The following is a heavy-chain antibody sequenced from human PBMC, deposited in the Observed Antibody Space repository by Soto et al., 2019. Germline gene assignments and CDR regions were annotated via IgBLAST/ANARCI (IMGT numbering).Heavy chain of an antibody. Sequence: ASVKVSCKASGYTFTGYYMHWVRQAPGQGLEWMGWINPNSGGTNYAQKFQGWVTMTRDTSISTAYMELSRLRSDDTAVYYCARSPGRDCSSTSCLNFDYWGQGTLVTVSS. J-gene: IGHJ4*02. CDR2: INPNSGGT. V-gene: IGHV1-2*04. CDR3: ARSPGRDCSSTSCLNFDY. CDR1: GYTFTGYY. D-gene: IGHD2-2*01.